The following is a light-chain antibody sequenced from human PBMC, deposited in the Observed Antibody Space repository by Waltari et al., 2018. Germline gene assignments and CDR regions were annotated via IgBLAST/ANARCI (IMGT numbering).Light chain of an antibody. Sequence: DIQMTQSPSYLSASVGDRVTITCRASQSISNWLAWYQQKPGKAPILLIYKASILKSGVPSRFSGNGSGTQFTLTISSLQPGDFATYYCQQYNTYSSFGQGTKLEIK. CDR2: KAS. V-gene: IGKV1-5*03. CDR3: QQYNTYSS. CDR1: QSISNW. J-gene: IGKJ2*01.